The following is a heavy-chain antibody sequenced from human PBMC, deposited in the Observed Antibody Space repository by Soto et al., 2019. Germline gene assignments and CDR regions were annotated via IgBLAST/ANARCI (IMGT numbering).Heavy chain of an antibody. CDR3: ARDTETGGSWGNVDS. CDR1: GFTFSSYR. Sequence: EVQLVESGGGLVQPGGSLRLSCAASGFTFSSYRMNWVRQAPGKGLEWVSYISRSSGTIYYRDSVKGRFTISRDNANNSLYLQMSGLRDDDTAVYYCARDTETGGSWGNVDSWGQGTLVTVSS. CDR2: ISRSSGTI. V-gene: IGHV3-48*02. J-gene: IGHJ4*02. D-gene: IGHD2-15*01.